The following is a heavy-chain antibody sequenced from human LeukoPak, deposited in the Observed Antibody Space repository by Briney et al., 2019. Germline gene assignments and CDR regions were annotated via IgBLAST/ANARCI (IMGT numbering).Heavy chain of an antibody. CDR3: AKGSKAVLFTRDHYMDV. CDR1: GFTFSSYG. CDR2: IRYDGSNK. Sequence: GGSLRLSCAASGFTFSSYGIHWVRQAPGKGLEWVAFIRYDGSNKYYADSVKGRFTISRDNSKSTLYLQMNSLRAEDTAVYYCAKGSKAVLFTRDHYMDVWGKGTTVTFS. J-gene: IGHJ6*03. V-gene: IGHV3-30*02. D-gene: IGHD6-19*01.